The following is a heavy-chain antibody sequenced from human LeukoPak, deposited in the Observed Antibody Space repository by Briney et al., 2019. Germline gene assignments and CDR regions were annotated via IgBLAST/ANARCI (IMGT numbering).Heavy chain of an antibody. Sequence: PSETLSLTCTVSGYSISSGYYWGWIRQPPGKGLEWIGYIYYSGSTNYNPSLKSRVTISVDTSKNQFSLKLSSVTAADTAVYYCARGYSGYDLFDYWGQGTLVNVSS. D-gene: IGHD5-12*01. V-gene: IGHV4-38-2*02. J-gene: IGHJ4*02. CDR1: GYSISSGYY. CDR2: IYYSGST. CDR3: ARGYSGYDLFDY.